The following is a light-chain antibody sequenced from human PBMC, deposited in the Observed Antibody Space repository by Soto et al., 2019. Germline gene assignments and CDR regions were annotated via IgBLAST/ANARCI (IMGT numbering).Light chain of an antibody. CDR2: AAS. CDR1: QGISNY. CDR3: QKYNSAPLT. Sequence: DIQMTQSPSSLSASVGDRVTITYRASQGISNYLAWYQQKPGKVPKLLIYAASNLQSGVASRLSGSGSGTDFTLTISSLLPEDVATSYCQKYNSAPLTFGGGTKVEIK. V-gene: IGKV1-27*01. J-gene: IGKJ4*01.